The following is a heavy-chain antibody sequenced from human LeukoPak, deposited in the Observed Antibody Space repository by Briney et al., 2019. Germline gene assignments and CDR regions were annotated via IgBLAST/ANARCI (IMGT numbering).Heavy chain of an antibody. V-gene: IGHV4-61*02. J-gene: IGHJ4*02. Sequence: SETLSLTCTVSGGSLSSGSYYWSWIRPPAGKGLEWIGRIYTSGSTNYNPSLKSRVTISVDTSKNQFSLKLSSVTAADTAVYYCARGSSSPIDYWGQGTLVTVSS. CDR1: GGSLSSGSYY. CDR3: ARGSSSPIDY. D-gene: IGHD6-6*01. CDR2: IYTSGST.